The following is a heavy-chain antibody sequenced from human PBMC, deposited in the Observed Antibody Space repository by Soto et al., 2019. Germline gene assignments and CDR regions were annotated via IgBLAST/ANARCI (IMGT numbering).Heavy chain of an antibody. CDR2: ISGGGRT. Sequence: GGSLRLSCEVSGFSFASCAMSWVRQAPGKGLEWVSAISGGGRTFYADSVKGRFTISRDNFKSTLYLQMNSLSADDTAVYFCAKAPVDIAERPSPLDYWGQGTLVTVSS. V-gene: IGHV3-23*01. J-gene: IGHJ4*02. CDR3: AKAPVDIAERPSPLDY. CDR1: GFSFASCA. D-gene: IGHD1-1*01.